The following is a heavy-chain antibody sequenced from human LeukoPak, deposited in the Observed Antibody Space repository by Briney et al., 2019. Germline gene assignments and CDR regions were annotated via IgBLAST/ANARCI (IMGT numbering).Heavy chain of an antibody. J-gene: IGHJ4*02. D-gene: IGHD3-22*01. CDR1: GFTFDDYA. CDR2: ISWNSGSI. V-gene: IGHV3-9*01. Sequence: GGSLRLSCAASGFTFDDYAMHWVRQAPGKGLEWVSGISWNSGSIGYADSVKGRFTISRDNSNNMLYLEMNSLTIEDTAVYYCARNSDYYDYSPQSVWGQGTLVTVSS. CDR3: ARNSDYYDYSPQSV.